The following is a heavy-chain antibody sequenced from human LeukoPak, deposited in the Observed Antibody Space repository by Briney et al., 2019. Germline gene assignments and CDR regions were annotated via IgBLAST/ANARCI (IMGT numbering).Heavy chain of an antibody. V-gene: IGHV4-61*08. D-gene: IGHD3-10*01. CDR2: IYYSGST. J-gene: IGHJ3*02. Sequence: PSETLSLTCAVSGGPISSGGYSWSWIRQPPGKGLEWIGYIYYSGSTNYNPSLKSRVTISVDTSKNQFSLKLSSVTAADTAVYYCARPTGDYYGSGSYDAFDIWGQGTMVTVSS. CDR1: GGPISSGGYS. CDR3: ARPTGDYYGSGSYDAFDI.